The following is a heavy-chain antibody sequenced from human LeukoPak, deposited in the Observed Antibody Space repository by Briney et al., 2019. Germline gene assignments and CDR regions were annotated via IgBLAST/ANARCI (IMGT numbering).Heavy chain of an antibody. V-gene: IGHV3-66*04. CDR3: ARLSDALDY. CDR2: IYGAGST. CDR1: GFSVSSNF. Sequence: PGGSLRLSCAASGFSVSSNFMTWVRQAPGKGLEWVSVIYGAGSTYYADSVKGRFTISRDNAKNSLYLQMNSLRAEDTAVYYCARLSDALDYWGQGTLVTVSS. D-gene: IGHD2-21*02. J-gene: IGHJ4*02.